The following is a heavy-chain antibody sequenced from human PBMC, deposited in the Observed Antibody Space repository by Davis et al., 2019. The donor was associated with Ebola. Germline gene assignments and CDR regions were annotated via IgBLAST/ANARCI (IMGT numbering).Heavy chain of an antibody. Sequence: GGSLRLSCAASGFTFDDYAMHWVRQAPGKGLEWVSGISWNSGSIGYADSVKGRFTISRDNAKNSLYLQMNSLRAEDTALYYCARVPYSSGWNLFDYWGQGTLVTVSS. CDR1: GFTFDDYA. D-gene: IGHD6-19*01. CDR2: ISWNSGSI. CDR3: ARVPYSSGWNLFDY. V-gene: IGHV3-9*01. J-gene: IGHJ4*02.